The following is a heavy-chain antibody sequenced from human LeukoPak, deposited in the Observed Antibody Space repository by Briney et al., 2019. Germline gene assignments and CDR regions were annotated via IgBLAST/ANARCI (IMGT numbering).Heavy chain of an antibody. V-gene: IGHV3-48*03. CDR2: ISSSGSTI. CDR1: GFTFSSYA. CDR3: AREAAGRSEDDY. D-gene: IGHD6-19*01. J-gene: IGHJ4*02. Sequence: PGGSLRLSCAASGFTFSSYAMSWVRQAPGKGLEWVSYISSSGSTIYYADSVKGRFTISRDNAKNSLYLQMNSLRAEDTAVYYCAREAAGRSEDDYWGQGTLVTVSS.